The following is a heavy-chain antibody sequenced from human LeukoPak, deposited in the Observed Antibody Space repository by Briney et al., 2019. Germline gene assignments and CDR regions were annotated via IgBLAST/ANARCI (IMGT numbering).Heavy chain of an antibody. CDR3: ARDPTRYDSSGHY. CDR2: ISSSSSYI. J-gene: IGHJ4*02. D-gene: IGHD3-22*01. V-gene: IGHV3-21*01. CDR1: GFTFSNYG. Sequence: GGSLRLSCAASGFTFSNYGMNWVRQAPGKGLEWVSSISSSSSYIYYADSVKGRFTISRDNSKNTLYLQMNSLRAEDTAVYYCARDPTRYDSSGHYWGQGTLVTVSS.